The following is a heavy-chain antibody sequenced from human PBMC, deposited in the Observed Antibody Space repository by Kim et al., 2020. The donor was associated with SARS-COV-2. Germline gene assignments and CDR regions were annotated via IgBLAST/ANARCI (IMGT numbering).Heavy chain of an antibody. CDR3: ARDPGEGLYGMDV. Sequence: YAVSVKSRITINPDTSKHPFSLQLNSVTPEDTAVYYCARDPGEGLYGMDVWGQGTTVTVSS. V-gene: IGHV6-1*01. J-gene: IGHJ6*02.